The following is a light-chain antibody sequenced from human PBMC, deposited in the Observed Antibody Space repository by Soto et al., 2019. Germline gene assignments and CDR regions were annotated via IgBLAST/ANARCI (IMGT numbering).Light chain of an antibody. CDR1: QSVHSS. Sequence: QMTQSPSTLSASVGDRVTITCRASQSVHSSLAWYQQKPGKAPKLLISDASILLSGVPSRFSGSGSGAEFTLTISGIQTRDFANYFCQQYNIYPWTFGQGTKVDI. V-gene: IGKV1-5*01. CDR3: QQYNIYPWT. CDR2: DAS. J-gene: IGKJ1*01.